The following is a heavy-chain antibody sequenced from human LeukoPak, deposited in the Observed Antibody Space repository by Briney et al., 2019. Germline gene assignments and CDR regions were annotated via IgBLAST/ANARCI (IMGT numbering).Heavy chain of an antibody. CDR2: ISGSGGST. D-gene: IGHD3-9*01. CDR3: AKVPNYDILTGLSYFDY. V-gene: IGHV3-23*01. Sequence: GGSLRLSCAASGFTFSSYAMSWVRQAPGKGLEWVSAISGSGGSTYYADSVKGRFTISRDNSKNTLYLQMNSLRAEDTAVYYCAKVPNYDILTGLSYFDYWGQGTLVTVSS. CDR1: GFTFSSYA. J-gene: IGHJ4*02.